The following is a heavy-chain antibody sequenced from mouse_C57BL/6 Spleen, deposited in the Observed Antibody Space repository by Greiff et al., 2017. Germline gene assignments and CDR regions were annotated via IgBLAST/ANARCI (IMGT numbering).Heavy chain of an antibody. J-gene: IGHJ3*01. Sequence: QVQLKQSGPELVKPGASVKISCKASGYAFSSSWMNWVKQRPGKGLEWIGRIYPGDGDTNYNGKFKGKATLTADKSSSTAYMQLSSLTSEDSAVYFCAPYYGNYDADWGQGTLVTVSA. CDR3: APYYGNYDAD. CDR1: GYAFSSSW. CDR2: IYPGDGDT. V-gene: IGHV1-82*01. D-gene: IGHD2-1*01.